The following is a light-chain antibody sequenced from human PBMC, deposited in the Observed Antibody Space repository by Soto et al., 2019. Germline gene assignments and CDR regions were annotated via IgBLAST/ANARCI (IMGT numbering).Light chain of an antibody. Sequence: ERVMTQSPATLSVSPGERATLSCRASQSVGSNLAWYQQKPGQAPRLLIYGASTRATGFPARFSGSGSGTEFSLTISGLQSEDFAVYYCQLYNNGRTCGQGT. J-gene: IGKJ1*01. CDR1: QSVGSN. V-gene: IGKV3-15*01. CDR2: GAS. CDR3: QLYNNGRT.